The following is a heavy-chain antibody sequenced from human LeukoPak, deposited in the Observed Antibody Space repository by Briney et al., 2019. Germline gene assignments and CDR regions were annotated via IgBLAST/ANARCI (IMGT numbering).Heavy chain of an antibody. D-gene: IGHD3-22*01. CDR1: GFTFSNYW. CDR2: INSDGSST. CDR3: AKGIYYDSSGTFDY. V-gene: IGHV3-74*01. J-gene: IGHJ4*02. Sequence: PGGSLRLSCAASGFTFSNYWMHWVRQAPGKGLVWVSRINSDGSSTGYADSVKGRFTISRDNAKNTLYLQMNSLRAEDTAVYYCAKGIYYDSSGTFDYWGQGTLVTVSS.